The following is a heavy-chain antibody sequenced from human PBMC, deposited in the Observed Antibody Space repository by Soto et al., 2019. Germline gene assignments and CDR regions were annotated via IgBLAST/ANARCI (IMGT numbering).Heavy chain of an antibody. CDR3: ARVQLRYNWFDP. J-gene: IGHJ5*02. D-gene: IGHD5-18*01. CDR1: GYTFTSYA. V-gene: IGHV1-3*01. CDR2: INAGNGNT. Sequence: GASVKVSCKASGYTFTSYAMHWVRQAPGQRLEWMGWINAGNGNTKYSQKFQGRVTITRDTSASTAYMELSSLRSEDTAVYYCARVQLRYNWFDPWGQGTLVTVSS.